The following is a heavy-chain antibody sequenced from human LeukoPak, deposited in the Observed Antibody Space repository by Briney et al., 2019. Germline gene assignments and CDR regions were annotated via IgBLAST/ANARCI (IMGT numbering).Heavy chain of an antibody. CDR1: GGSISSYY. D-gene: IGHD3-22*01. Sequence: SETLSLTCTVSGGSISSYYWSWIRQPPGKGLEWIGYIYYSGSTNYNPSLKSRVTISVDTSKNQFSLKLSSVTAADTAVYYCARSYYYDSSGYIAFDPWGQRTLVTVSS. CDR3: ARSYYYDSSGYIAFDP. V-gene: IGHV4-59*01. J-gene: IGHJ5*02. CDR2: IYYSGST.